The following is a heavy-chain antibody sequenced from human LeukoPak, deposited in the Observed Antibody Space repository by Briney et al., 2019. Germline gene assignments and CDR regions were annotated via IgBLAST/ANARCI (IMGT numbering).Heavy chain of an antibody. CDR2: IYYSGST. CDR1: GGSISSSNYY. Sequence: SETLSLTCTVSGGSISSSNYYWGWIRQHPGKGLEWIGYIYYSGSTYYNPSLKSRVTISVDTSKNQFSLKLSSVTAADTAVYYCARVDWLNNWFDPWGQGTLVTVSS. V-gene: IGHV4-31*03. CDR3: ARVDWLNNWFDP. D-gene: IGHD3-9*01. J-gene: IGHJ5*02.